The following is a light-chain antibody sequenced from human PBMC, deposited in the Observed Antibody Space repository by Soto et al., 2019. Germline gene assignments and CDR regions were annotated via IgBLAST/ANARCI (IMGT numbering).Light chain of an antibody. J-gene: IGLJ3*02. CDR1: SSNIGSNY. Sequence: QSVLTQPPSASGTPGQRVTISSSGSSSNIGSNYVYWYQQLPGTAPKLLIYRNNQRPSGVPDRFSGSKSGTSASLAISGLRSEDEADYYCATWDDSRSGGVFGGGTKLTVL. CDR2: RNN. CDR3: ATWDDSRSGGV. V-gene: IGLV1-47*01.